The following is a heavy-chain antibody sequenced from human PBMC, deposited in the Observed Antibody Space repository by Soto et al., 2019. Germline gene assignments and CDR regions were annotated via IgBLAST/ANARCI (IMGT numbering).Heavy chain of an antibody. CDR2: IWYDGSNK. CDR1: GFTFSSYG. Sequence: GGSLRLSCAASGFTFSSYGMHWVRQAPGKGLEWVAVIWYDGSNKYYADSVKGRFTISRDNSKNTLYLQMNSLRAEDTAVYYCARDRRTAARPNAFDIWGQGTMVTVSS. J-gene: IGHJ3*02. V-gene: IGHV3-33*01. D-gene: IGHD6-6*01. CDR3: ARDRRTAARPNAFDI.